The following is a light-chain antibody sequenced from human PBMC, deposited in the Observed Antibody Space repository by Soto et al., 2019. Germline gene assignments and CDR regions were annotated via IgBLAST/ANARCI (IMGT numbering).Light chain of an antibody. CDR1: SSDVGGYEY. V-gene: IGLV2-14*01. J-gene: IGLJ6*01. Sequence: QSALTQPRSVSGSPGQSVTISCTGTSSDVGGYEYVSWYQHRPGKAPRLMIYEVRNRLSGVSNRFSGSKSGNTASLTISGLQSEDEADYYCTSYTPTGALVFGSGTKVTVL. CDR2: EVR. CDR3: TSYTPTGALV.